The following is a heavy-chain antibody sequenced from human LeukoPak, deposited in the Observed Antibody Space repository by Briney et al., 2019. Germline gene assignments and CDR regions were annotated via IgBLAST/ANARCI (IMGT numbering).Heavy chain of an antibody. CDR1: GGSISSYY. J-gene: IGHJ3*02. CDR2: IYYSGST. V-gene: IGHV4-59*12. Sequence: SETLSLTCTVSGGSISSYYWSWIRQPPGKGLEWIAYIYYSGSTNYSPSLKSRVTISLDTSRNQFSLKLNSVTAADTAVYYCAKSNGYGLIDIWGQGTMVTVSS. CDR3: AKSNGYGLIDI. D-gene: IGHD3-22*01.